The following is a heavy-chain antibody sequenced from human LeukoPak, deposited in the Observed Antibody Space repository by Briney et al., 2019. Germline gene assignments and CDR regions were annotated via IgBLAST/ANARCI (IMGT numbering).Heavy chain of an antibody. Sequence: PGGSLRLSCAASGFTFSSYNINWVRQAPGKGLEWVSYISSSSSTIYYVESVKGRFTISRDNAKNALYLQMNRLRAEDTAVYYCARAGGGYGYFDYWGQGTLVNVSS. CDR2: ISSSSSTI. CDR1: GFTFSSYN. D-gene: IGHD3-22*01. CDR3: ARAGGGYGYFDY. J-gene: IGHJ4*02. V-gene: IGHV3-48*04.